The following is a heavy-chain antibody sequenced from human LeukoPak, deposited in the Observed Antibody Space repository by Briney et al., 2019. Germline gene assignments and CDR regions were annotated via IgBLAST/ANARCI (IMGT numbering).Heavy chain of an antibody. V-gene: IGHV4-39*01. CDR2: IYYSGST. CDR3: VVVVAAWDPPSDYYFDY. D-gene: IGHD2-15*01. CDR1: GGSISSSSYY. Sequence: SETLSLTCTVSGGSISSSSYYWGWIRQPPGKGLEWIGSIYYSGSTYYNPSLKSRVTISVDTSKNQFSLKLSSVTAADTAVYYCVVVVAAWDPPSDYYFDYWGQGTLVTVSS. J-gene: IGHJ4*02.